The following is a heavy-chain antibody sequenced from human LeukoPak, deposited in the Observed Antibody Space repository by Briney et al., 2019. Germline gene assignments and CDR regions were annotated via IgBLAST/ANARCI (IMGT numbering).Heavy chain of an antibody. V-gene: IGHV3-23*01. CDR3: VKDETGSCRRN. CDR1: GFTFSSYH. CDR2: ISGSGDST. D-gene: IGHD1-14*01. Sequence: GGSLRLSCAASGFTFSSYHMAWFRQAPGKGLEWVTYISGSGDSTSYADTVKGRFTISRDNSRSTLYLQMSRLRAEDTALYHCVKDETGSCRRNWGQGTLVTVYS. J-gene: IGHJ4*02.